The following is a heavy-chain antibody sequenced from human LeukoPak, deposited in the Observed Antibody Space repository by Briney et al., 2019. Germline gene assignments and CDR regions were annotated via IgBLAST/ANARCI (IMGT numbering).Heavy chain of an antibody. Sequence: SQTLSLTCTVSGGSISSGGYYWSWIRQHPGKGLEWIGYIYYSGSTYYNPSLKSRFTISVDTSKNQFSLKLTSLTAADTAVYYCATASPSFCYGSGSQYFDYWGQGTLVTVSS. D-gene: IGHD3-10*01. J-gene: IGHJ4*02. CDR2: IYYSGST. CDR3: ATASPSFCYGSGSQYFDY. CDR1: GGSISSGGYY. V-gene: IGHV4-31*03.